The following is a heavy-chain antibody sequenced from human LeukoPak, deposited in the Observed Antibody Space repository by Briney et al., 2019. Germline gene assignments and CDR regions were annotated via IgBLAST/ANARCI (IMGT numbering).Heavy chain of an antibody. CDR3: AKDYDFWSGYYSPTRGYFDY. J-gene: IGHJ4*02. D-gene: IGHD3-3*01. CDR2: IRFDGSNK. CDR1: GFTFSSSG. V-gene: IGHV3-30*02. Sequence: AGGSLRLSCAASGFTFSSSGMHRVRQAPGKGLEWVAFIRFDGSNKYYADYVKGRFTISRDNSKNTLYLQMNSLRAEDAAVYYCAKDYDFWSGYYSPTRGYFDYWGQGTLVTVSS.